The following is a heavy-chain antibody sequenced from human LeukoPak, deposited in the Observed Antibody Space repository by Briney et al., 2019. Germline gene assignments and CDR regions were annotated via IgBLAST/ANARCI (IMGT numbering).Heavy chain of an antibody. V-gene: IGHV3-30-3*01. CDR2: ISYVGINK. CDR3: ARFPSVVTAMGGY. Sequence: GRSLRLSCAAPGFTFSSYAMHWVRQAPGKGLGWVAVISYVGINKYYADSVKGRFTISRDNSKNTLYLQTSSLRAEDTAVYYCARFPSVVTAMGGYWGQGTLVTVSS. D-gene: IGHD2-21*02. J-gene: IGHJ4*02. CDR1: GFTFSSYA.